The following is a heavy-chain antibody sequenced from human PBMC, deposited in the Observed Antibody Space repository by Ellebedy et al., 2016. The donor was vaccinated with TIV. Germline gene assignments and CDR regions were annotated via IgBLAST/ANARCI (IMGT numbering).Heavy chain of an antibody. CDR3: ARVGSTSPYDAFDI. D-gene: IGHD2-2*01. J-gene: IGHJ3*02. Sequence: ASVKVSXKASGYTFTSYYMHWVRQAPGQGLEWMGWINPNSGGTNYAQKFQGRVTMTRDTSISTAYMELSRLRSDDTAVYYCARVGSTSPYDAFDIWGQGTMVTVSS. CDR2: INPNSGGT. CDR1: GYTFTSYY. V-gene: IGHV1-2*02.